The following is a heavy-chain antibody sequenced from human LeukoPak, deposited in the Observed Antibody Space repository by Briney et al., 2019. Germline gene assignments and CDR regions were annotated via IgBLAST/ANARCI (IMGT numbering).Heavy chain of an antibody. J-gene: IGHJ4*02. V-gene: IGHV4-59*01. D-gene: IGHD2-2*01. CDR2: IYYTGST. CDR3: ARVYQSAEYYFDY. CDR1: GGSIDSYY. Sequence: SETLSLTCTVSGGSIDSYYWSWIPQPPGKGLEWSGYIYYTGSTEYHPSLKSRVTISLDTSKNQFSLKLTSVTAADTAVYYCARVYQSAEYYFDYWGQGNLVSVSS.